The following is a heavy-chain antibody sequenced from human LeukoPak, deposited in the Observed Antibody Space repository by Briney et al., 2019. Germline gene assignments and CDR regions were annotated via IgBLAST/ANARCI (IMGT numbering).Heavy chain of an antibody. CDR2: INHSGST. D-gene: IGHD1-1*01. Sequence: SETLSLTCAVYGGSFSGYYWSWIRQPPGKGLEWIGEINHSGSTNYHPSLKSRVTISVDMSKNQFSLKLNSVTAADTAMYYCARVTTGTVDYWGQGTLVTVSS. J-gene: IGHJ4*02. CDR1: GGSFSGYY. V-gene: IGHV4-34*01. CDR3: ARVTTGTVDY.